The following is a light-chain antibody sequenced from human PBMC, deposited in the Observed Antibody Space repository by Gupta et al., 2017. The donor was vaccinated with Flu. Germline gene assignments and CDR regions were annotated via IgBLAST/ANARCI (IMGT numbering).Light chain of an antibody. V-gene: IGLV8-61*01. CDR2: NTN. CDR3: VLYVGNGISV. Sequence: QTVVTQEPSLSVSPGGTVTLTCGLRSGSVSASHFPGWYQQTPGQTPRTLIYNTNPPSSGVPDRFFGSILGNKAALTITGAQADDECDYYCVLYVGNGISVIGGGTKLTVL. CDR1: SGSVSASHF. J-gene: IGLJ3*02.